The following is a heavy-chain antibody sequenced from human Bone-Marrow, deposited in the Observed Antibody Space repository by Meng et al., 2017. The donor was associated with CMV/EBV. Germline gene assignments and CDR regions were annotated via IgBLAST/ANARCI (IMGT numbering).Heavy chain of an antibody. V-gene: IGHV4-39*01. CDR3: ARHGVIADPTPYAY. CDR1: GGSISSSSYY. Sequence: SETLSLTCTVSGGSISSSSYYWGWIRQPPGKGLEWIGSIYYSGSTYYNPSLKSRVTISVDTSKNQFSLKLSSVTAADTAVYYCARHGVIADPTPYAYWGQGTRVTGSS. CDR2: IYYSGST. J-gene: IGHJ4*02. D-gene: IGHD2-8*01.